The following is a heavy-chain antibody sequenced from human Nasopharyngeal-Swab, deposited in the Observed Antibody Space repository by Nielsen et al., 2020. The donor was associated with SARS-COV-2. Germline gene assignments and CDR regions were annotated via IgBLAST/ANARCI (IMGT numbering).Heavy chain of an antibody. CDR2: IHPGDSDT. D-gene: IGHD6-13*01. CDR1: GYNFATYW. V-gene: IGHV5-51*01. CDR3: ARLPMRAASGRGAFVI. J-gene: IGHJ3*02. Sequence: GESLKISCKASGYNFATYWIGWVRQMPGGGLSWMGLIHPGDSDTRYSPSLQGQVTISADRSITTAYLQWSSLKASDTAMYYCARLPMRAASGRGAFVIWGQGTMVTVSS.